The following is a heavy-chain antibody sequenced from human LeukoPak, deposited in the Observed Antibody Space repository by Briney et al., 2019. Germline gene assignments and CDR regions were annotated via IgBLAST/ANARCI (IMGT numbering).Heavy chain of an antibody. J-gene: IGHJ4*02. Sequence: PGGSLRLSCAASGFTFSSYAMSWVRQAPGKGLEWVSAISGSGGSTYYADSVKGRFTISRDNSKNTLYLQMNSLRAEDTAVYYCAKSTMIVVVITRFDYWGQGTLVTVSS. CDR2: ISGSGGST. V-gene: IGHV3-23*01. D-gene: IGHD3-22*01. CDR3: AKSTMIVVVITRFDY. CDR1: GFTFSSYA.